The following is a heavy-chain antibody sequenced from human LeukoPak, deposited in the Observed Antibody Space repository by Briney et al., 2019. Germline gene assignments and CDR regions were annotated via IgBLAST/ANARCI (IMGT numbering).Heavy chain of an antibody. D-gene: IGHD1-26*01. CDR3: ARGPPPLYSGSYRPLDH. V-gene: IGHV1-69*13. J-gene: IGHJ4*02. CDR2: ITPIFDTP. Sequence: GASVKVSCKASGYTFNNYAITWVRQAPGQGLEWVGGITPIFDTPNYAPKLQGRLTINADGSTSTVYMELRSLRSEDTAVYFCARGPPPLYSGSYRPLDHWGQGTLVTVSS. CDR1: GYTFNNYA.